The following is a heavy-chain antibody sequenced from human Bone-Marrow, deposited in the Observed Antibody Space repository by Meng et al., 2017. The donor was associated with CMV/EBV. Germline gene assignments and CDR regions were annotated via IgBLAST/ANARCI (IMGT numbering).Heavy chain of an antibody. D-gene: IGHD2-2*01. Sequence: GGSLRLSCAASGFTFSAYWMSWVRQAPGKGLAWVANIKHDGSDKYYVDSVRGRFTISRDNAKNSLYLQIDSLRAEDTAIYYCARDCSTTTCHNYWGQGILVTSPQ. J-gene: IGHJ4*02. CDR3: ARDCSTTTCHNY. CDR2: IKHDGSDK. V-gene: IGHV3-7*01. CDR1: GFTFSAYW.